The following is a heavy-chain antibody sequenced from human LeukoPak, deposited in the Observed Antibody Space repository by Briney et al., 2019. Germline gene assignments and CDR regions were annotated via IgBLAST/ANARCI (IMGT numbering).Heavy chain of an antibody. J-gene: IGHJ6*03. CDR2: ISGSGGST. V-gene: IGHV3-23*01. CDR1: GFTFSSYA. CDR3: AKSRRLFYRKSYKSYDYYYYYMDV. D-gene: IGHD2/OR15-2a*01. Sequence: GGSLRLSCAASGFTFSSYAMSWVRQAPGKGLEWVPAISGSGGSTYYADSVKGRFTISRDNSKNTLYLQMNSLRAEDTAVYYCAKSRRLFYRKSYKSYDYYYYYMDVWGKGTTFTVSS.